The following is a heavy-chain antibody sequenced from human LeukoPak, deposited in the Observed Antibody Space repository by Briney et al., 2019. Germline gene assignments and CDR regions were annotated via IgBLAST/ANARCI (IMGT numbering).Heavy chain of an antibody. CDR1: GYSFTTYG. J-gene: IGHJ5*02. V-gene: IGHV1-18*01. CDR3: ARALYSTNNWFDP. CDR2: ISANNNNT. Sequence: ASVKVSCKASGYSFTTYGISWVRQAPGQGLEWMGWISANNNNTDNVQKLQGRVIMTTDTSTSTAYMELRSLRSEDTAVYYCARALYSTNNWFDPWGQGTLVTVSS. D-gene: IGHD4-11*01.